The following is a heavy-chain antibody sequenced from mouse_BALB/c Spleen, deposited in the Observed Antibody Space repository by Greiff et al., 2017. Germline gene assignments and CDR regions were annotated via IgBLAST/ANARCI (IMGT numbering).Heavy chain of an antibody. CDR2: ILPGSGST. D-gene: IGHD2-4*01. V-gene: IGHV1-9*01. Sequence: QVQLQQSGAELMKPGASVKISCKATGYTFSSYWIEWVKQRPGHGLEWIGEILPGSGSTNYNEKFKGKATFTADTSSNTAYMQLSSLTSEDSAVYYCARGGLRRKRSDYWGQGTTLTVSS. J-gene: IGHJ2*01. CDR3: ARGGLRRKRSDY. CDR1: GYTFSSYW.